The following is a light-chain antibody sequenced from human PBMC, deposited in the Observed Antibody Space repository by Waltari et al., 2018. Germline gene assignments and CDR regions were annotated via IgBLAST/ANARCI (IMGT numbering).Light chain of an antibody. CDR3: AAWDDTLNGYV. CDR1: SSNIGTNP. Sequence: QSVLTQPPSTSGTPGQRVTSSCSGSSSNIGTNPVNWYQHLPRTAPKLLIYSNNQRPSGVPGRFSGSKSGTSASLAISGLQSEDEADYYCAAWDDTLNGYVFGTGTKVTVL. CDR2: SNN. J-gene: IGLJ1*01. V-gene: IGLV1-44*01.